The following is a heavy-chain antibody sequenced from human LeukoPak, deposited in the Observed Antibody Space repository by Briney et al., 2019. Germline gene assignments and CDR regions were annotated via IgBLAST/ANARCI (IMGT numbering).Heavy chain of an antibody. J-gene: IGHJ4*02. CDR3: ARDGSVSSGYPNY. V-gene: IGHV1-3*01. D-gene: IGHD3-22*01. Sequence: ASVKVSCKASGYTFTSYAMHWVRQAPGQRLEWMGWINAGNGNTKYSQKFQGRVTITRDTSASTAYTELRRLRSDDTAVYYCARDGSVSSGYPNYWGQGTLVTVSS. CDR2: INAGNGNT. CDR1: GYTFTSYA.